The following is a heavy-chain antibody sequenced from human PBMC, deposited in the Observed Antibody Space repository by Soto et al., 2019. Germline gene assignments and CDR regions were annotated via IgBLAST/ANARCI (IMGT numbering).Heavy chain of an antibody. CDR1: GGSISSYY. CDR3: ARLDYYGSGSYSLAFDI. J-gene: IGHJ3*02. D-gene: IGHD3-10*01. Sequence: SETLSLTCTVSGGSISSYYWSWIRQPPGKGLEWIGYIYYSGSTNYNPSPKSRVTISVDTSKNQFSLKLSSVTAADTAVYYCARLDYYGSGSYSLAFDIWGQGTMVTVSS. V-gene: IGHV4-59*01. CDR2: IYYSGST.